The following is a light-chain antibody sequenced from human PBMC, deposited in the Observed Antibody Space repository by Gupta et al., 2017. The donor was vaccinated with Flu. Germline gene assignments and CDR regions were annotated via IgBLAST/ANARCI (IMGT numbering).Light chain of an antibody. CDR2: LAS. CDR1: QSVLYDTNGKNY. V-gene: IGKV4-1*01. Sequence: SPGEGATINCRCSQSVLYDTNGKNYLSWYQQKPGQPPQLLIYLASIRDTGVPDRFSGSGSGTXFILKIXSVEAEDVAVYYCKQADRIPITFGXGTKVEIK. CDR3: KQADRIPIT. J-gene: IGKJ4*01.